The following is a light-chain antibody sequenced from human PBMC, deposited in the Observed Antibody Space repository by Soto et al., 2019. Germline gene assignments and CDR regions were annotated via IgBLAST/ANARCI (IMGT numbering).Light chain of an antibody. CDR1: QNTNIY. CDR2: AAS. J-gene: IGKJ2*01. Sequence: DIPMAQSPSSLSASVGDRVTITCRASQNTNIYLNWYQQKPGKAPKVLIYAASSLQSGVPSRFSCSGSGTDFTLTISSLQPEDFATYYCQQSSSIPRTFGQGTKLEIK. CDR3: QQSSSIPRT. V-gene: IGKV1-39*01.